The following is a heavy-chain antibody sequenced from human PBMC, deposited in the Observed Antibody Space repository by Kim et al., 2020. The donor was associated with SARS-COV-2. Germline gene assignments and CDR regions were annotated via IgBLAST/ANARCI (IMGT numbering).Heavy chain of an antibody. J-gene: IGHJ4*02. D-gene: IGHD2-2*01. V-gene: IGHV4-34*01. CDR1: GGSFSGYY. CDR3: ARGVGGPVVVPAAIYYFDY. Sequence: SETLSLTCAVYGGSFSGYYWSWIRQPPGKGLEWIGEINHSGSTNYNPSLKSRVTISVDTSKNQFSLKLSSVTAADTAVYYCARGVGGPVVVPAAIYYFDYWGQGTLVTVSS. CDR2: INHSGST.